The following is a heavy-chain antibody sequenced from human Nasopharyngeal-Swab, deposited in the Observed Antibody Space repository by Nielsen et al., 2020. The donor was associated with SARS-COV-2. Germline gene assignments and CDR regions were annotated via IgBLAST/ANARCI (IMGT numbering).Heavy chain of an antibody. Sequence: GGSLRLSCAASGFTFSSFGMHWVRQAPGKGLEWVSLLKSGGGTFYADSVRGRFTISRDNSRNTVYLQMNSLRAEDTAVYYCARVRQSGAYFPFDSWGLGTLVTVSS. CDR1: GFTFSSFG. CDR2: LKSGGGT. CDR3: ARVRQSGAYFPFDS. V-gene: IGHV3-53*05. J-gene: IGHJ4*02. D-gene: IGHD1-26*01.